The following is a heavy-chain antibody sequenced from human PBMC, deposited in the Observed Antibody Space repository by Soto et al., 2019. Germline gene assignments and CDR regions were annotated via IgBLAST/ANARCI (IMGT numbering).Heavy chain of an antibody. CDR1: GFTFSSYG. Sequence: QVQLVESGGGVVQPGTSLRLSCAAAGFTFSSYGMHWVRQAPGKGLEWLAMIYYDGNNKYYADSVKGRFTISRDNSRNTLYLQMNSLRAEDTGIYYCARVGGTVPSDFWGQGTLVNVSS. J-gene: IGHJ4*02. D-gene: IGHD4-17*01. CDR3: ARVGGTVPSDF. CDR2: IYYDGNNK. V-gene: IGHV3-33*08.